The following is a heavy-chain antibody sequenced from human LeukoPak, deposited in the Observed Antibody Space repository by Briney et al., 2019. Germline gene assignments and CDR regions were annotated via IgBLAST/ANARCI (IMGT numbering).Heavy chain of an antibody. D-gene: IGHD6-19*01. Sequence: GGSLRLSCAASGFTFSSYAMSWVRQAPGKGLEWVSAISGSGGSTYYADSVKGRFTISRHNSKNTLYLQMNRLRAEDTAVYYCAKDYGPLSRGWFDYWGQGTLVTVPS. CDR3: AKDYGPLSRGWFDY. CDR1: GFTFSSYA. J-gene: IGHJ4*02. CDR2: ISGSGGST. V-gene: IGHV3-23*01.